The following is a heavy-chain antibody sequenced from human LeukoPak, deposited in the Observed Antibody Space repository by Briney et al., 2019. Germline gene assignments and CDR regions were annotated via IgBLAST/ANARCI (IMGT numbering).Heavy chain of an antibody. CDR2: INPSGGST. Sequence: ASVKVSCKASGYTFTGYYMHWVRQAPGQGLEWMGIINPSGGSTSYAQKFQGRVTMTRDTSTSTVYMELSSLRSEDTAVYYCARAVTSGHFDYWGQGTLVTVSS. J-gene: IGHJ4*02. CDR1: GYTFTGYY. D-gene: IGHD3-10*01. V-gene: IGHV1-46*01. CDR3: ARAVTSGHFDY.